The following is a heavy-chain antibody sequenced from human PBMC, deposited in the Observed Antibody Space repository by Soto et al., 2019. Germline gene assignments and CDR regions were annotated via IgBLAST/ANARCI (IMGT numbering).Heavy chain of an antibody. CDR1: GYTFTSYY. V-gene: IGHV1-46*03. D-gene: IGHD6-19*01. CDR2: INPSGGST. Sequence: QVQLVQSGAEVKKPGASVKVSCKASGYTFTSYYMHWVRQAPGQGLEWMGIINPSGGSTSYAQKLQGKVIMTREKSTSTVYMELSSLRSEDTGVYYRARVGGDQGNSSGQWVFQHWGQGTLVTVSS. J-gene: IGHJ1*01. CDR3: ARVGGDQGNSSGQWVFQH.